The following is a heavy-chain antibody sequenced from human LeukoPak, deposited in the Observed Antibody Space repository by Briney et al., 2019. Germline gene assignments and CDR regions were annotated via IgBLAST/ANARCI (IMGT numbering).Heavy chain of an antibody. CDR1: GFTFSSYA. CDR3: ARECYYYGMDV. V-gene: IGHV3-64*01. Sequence: GGSLRLSCAASGFTFSSYAMYWVRQAPGKGLEYVSAISSNGGSTYYANSVKGRFTISRDNSKNTLYLQMGSLRAEDMAVYYCARECYYYGMDVWGQGTTVTVSS. J-gene: IGHJ6*02. CDR2: ISSNGGST.